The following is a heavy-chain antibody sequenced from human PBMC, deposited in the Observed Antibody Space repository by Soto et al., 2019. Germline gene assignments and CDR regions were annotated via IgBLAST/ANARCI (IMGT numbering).Heavy chain of an antibody. CDR2: MNPNSGNT. D-gene: IGHD4-4*01. CDR1: GYTFTSYD. Sequence: ASVKVSCKASGYTFTSYDINWVRQATGQGLEWMGWMNPNSGNTGYAQKFQGRVTMTRNTSIRTAYMELSSLRSEDTAVYYCARVGSNSLKHDYYYYYGMDVWGQGTTVTVSS. J-gene: IGHJ6*02. CDR3: ARVGSNSLKHDYYYYYGMDV. V-gene: IGHV1-8*01.